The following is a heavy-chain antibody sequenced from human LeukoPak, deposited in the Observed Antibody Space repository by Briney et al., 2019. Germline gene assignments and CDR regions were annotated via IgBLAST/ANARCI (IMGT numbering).Heavy chain of an antibody. J-gene: IGHJ6*02. V-gene: IGHV4-34*01. CDR3: ARAHILEWLLSHYYYYGMDV. CDR2: INHSGST. Sequence: SETLSLTCAVYGGSFSGYYWSWIRQPPGKGLEWIGEINHSGSTNYNPSLKSRVTISVDTSKNQFSLKLSSVTAADTAVYYCARAHILEWLLSHYYYYGMDVWGQGTTVTVSS. D-gene: IGHD3-3*01. CDR1: GGSFSGYY.